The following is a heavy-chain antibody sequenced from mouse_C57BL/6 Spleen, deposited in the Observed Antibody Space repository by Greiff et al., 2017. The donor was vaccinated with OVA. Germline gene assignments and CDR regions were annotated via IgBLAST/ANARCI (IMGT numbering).Heavy chain of an antibody. CDR2: IHPNSGST. D-gene: IGHD2-4*01. J-gene: IGHJ3*01. CDR3: AAIYYDYDAGFAY. V-gene: IGHV1-64*01. CDR1: GYTFTSYW. Sequence: QVQLKQPGAELVKPGASVKLSCKASGYTFTSYWMHWVKQRPGQGLEWIGMIHPNSGSTNYNEKFKSKATLTVDKSSSTAYMQLSSLTSEDSAVYYCAAIYYDYDAGFAYWGQGTLVTVSA.